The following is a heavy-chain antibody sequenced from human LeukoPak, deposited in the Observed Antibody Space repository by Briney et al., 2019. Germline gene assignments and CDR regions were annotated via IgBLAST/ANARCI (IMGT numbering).Heavy chain of an antibody. CDR1: GYTFTDYY. J-gene: IGHJ4*02. CDR3: ATLYSSSPRDFDY. D-gene: IGHD6-6*01. Sequence: ASVKVSCKASGYTFTDYYMHWVQQAPGKGLEWMGRVDPEDGETIYAEKFQGRVTITADTSTDTAYMELSSLRSEDTAVYYCATLYSSSPRDFDYWGQGTLVTVSS. V-gene: IGHV1-69-2*01. CDR2: VDPEDGET.